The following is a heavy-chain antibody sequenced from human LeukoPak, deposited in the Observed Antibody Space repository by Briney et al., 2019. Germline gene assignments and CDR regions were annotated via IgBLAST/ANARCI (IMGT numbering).Heavy chain of an antibody. Sequence: PSETLSLTCTVSGGSISSYYWSWIRQPPGKGLEWIGYIYYSGNTNYNPSLKSRVTMSVDTSKSQFSLKLSSVTAADTAVYYCARDLGYCSSTSCYNWFGPWGQGSLVTVSS. CDR1: GGSISSYY. D-gene: IGHD2-2*01. CDR2: IYYSGNT. J-gene: IGHJ5*02. CDR3: ARDLGYCSSTSCYNWFGP. V-gene: IGHV4-59*01.